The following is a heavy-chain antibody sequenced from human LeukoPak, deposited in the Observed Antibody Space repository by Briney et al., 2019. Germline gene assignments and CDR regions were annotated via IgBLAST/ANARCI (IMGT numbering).Heavy chain of an antibody. J-gene: IGHJ6*02. CDR1: GFSFNIYA. CDR3: AKDRDIILTGHGMDV. D-gene: IGHD3-9*01. CDR2: ISYDGSNK. Sequence: GGSLRLSCAASGFSFNIYAMHWVRQATGKGLEWVAVISYDGSNKYYADSVKGRFTISRDNSKNTLYLQMNNLRAEDTAVYYCAKDRDIILTGHGMDVWGQGTTVTVSS. V-gene: IGHV3-30-3*01.